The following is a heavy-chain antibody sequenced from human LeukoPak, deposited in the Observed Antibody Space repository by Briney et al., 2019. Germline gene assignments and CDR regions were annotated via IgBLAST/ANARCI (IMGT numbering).Heavy chain of an antibody. CDR3: ARDGSGGPDDAFDI. V-gene: IGHV3-53*01. CDR2: IYSDTET. Sequence: GGSLRLSCAASGFTVSGNYMSWVRQAPGKGLEWVSVIYSDTETYYADSVKGRFSMSRDNSKNTLYLQMNSLRAEDTAVYYCARDGSGGPDDAFDIWGQGTMVTVSS. J-gene: IGHJ3*02. CDR1: GFTVSGNY. D-gene: IGHD3-16*01.